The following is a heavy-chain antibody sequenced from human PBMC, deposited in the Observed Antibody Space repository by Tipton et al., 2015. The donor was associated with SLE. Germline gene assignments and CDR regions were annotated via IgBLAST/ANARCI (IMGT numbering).Heavy chain of an antibody. CDR1: GGSIGSHY. D-gene: IGHD2-8*01. CDR2: IFYSGST. Sequence: TLSLTCTVSGGSIGSHYWSWIRQPPGKGLEWIGYIFYSGSTRNNPSLRSRVTISVDTSKNQFSLNLSSVTAADTAVYYCARHDTNYGRNWFDPWGQGTLVTVSS. CDR3: ARHDTNYGRNWFDP. J-gene: IGHJ5*02. V-gene: IGHV4-59*08.